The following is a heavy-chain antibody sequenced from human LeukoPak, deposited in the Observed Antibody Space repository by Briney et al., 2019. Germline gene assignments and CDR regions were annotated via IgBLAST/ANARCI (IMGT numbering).Heavy chain of an antibody. D-gene: IGHD3-22*01. J-gene: IGHJ3*02. Sequence: GESLKISCKGSGYSFTSYWIGWVRQMPGKGLEWMGIIYPGDSDTRYSPSFQGQVTISADKSISTAYLQWSSLKASDTAMYYCARVYDSSGYSKDAFDIWGQGTMVTVSS. V-gene: IGHV5-51*01. CDR2: IYPGDSDT. CDR3: ARVYDSSGYSKDAFDI. CDR1: GYSFTSYW.